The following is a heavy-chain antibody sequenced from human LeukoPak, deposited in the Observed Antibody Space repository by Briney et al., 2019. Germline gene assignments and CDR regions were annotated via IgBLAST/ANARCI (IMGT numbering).Heavy chain of an antibody. CDR3: ARDGSSWFYYYYCGMDV. V-gene: IGHV4-34*01. J-gene: IGHJ6*02. Sequence: SETLSLTCAVYGGSFSGYYWSWIRQPPGKGLEWIGEINHSGSTNYNPSLKSRVTISVDTSKNQFSLKLSSVTAADTAVYYCARDGSSWFYYYYCGMDVWGQGTTVTVSS. D-gene: IGHD6-13*01. CDR1: GGSFSGYY. CDR2: INHSGST.